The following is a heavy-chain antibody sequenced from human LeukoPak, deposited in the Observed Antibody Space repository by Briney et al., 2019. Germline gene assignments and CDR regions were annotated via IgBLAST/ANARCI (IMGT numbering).Heavy chain of an antibody. J-gene: IGHJ1*01. V-gene: IGHV1-46*01. D-gene: IGHD6-19*01. Sequence: ASVKVSCKASGYTFTSYYMHWVRQAPGQGLEWMGIINPSGGSTSYAQKFQGRVTMTRDTSTSTVYMELSSLRSEDTAVYYCARLYSSGWSAEYFQHWGQGTLATVSS. CDR1: GYTFTSYY. CDR3: ARLYSSGWSAEYFQH. CDR2: INPSGGST.